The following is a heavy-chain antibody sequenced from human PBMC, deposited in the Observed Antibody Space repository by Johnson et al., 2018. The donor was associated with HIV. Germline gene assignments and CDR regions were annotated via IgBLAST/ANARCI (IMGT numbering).Heavy chain of an antibody. Sequence: MQLVESGGGLVQPGGSLRLSCAASGFTVSSNYMSWVRQAPGKGLEWVSVIYSGGSTYYADSVKGRFTISRDNAKNSLFLQMNSLRAEATALYYCAKDGRVGATVMSTGDDGFDIWGQGTMVTVSS. V-gene: IGHV3-66*01. J-gene: IGHJ3*02. D-gene: IGHD1-26*01. CDR2: IYSGGST. CDR3: AKDGRVGATVMSTGDDGFDI. CDR1: GFTVSSNY.